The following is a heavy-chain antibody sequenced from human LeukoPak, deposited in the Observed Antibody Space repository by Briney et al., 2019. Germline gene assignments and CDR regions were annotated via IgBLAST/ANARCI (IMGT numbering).Heavy chain of an antibody. V-gene: IGHV1-18*01. J-gene: IGHJ5*02. CDR3: ARPKGGPGHTNSGPYNWFDP. CDR2: ISVYNGKT. Sequence: ASVKVSCKTSGYTFTSFGISWLRQAPGQGPEWMGWISVYNGKTDYAQKFQGRITLTTDTATSTGYMELRSLTSDDTAVYFCARPKGGPGHTNSGPYNWFDPWGQGTLVTVSS. CDR1: GYTFTSFG. D-gene: IGHD4-23*01.